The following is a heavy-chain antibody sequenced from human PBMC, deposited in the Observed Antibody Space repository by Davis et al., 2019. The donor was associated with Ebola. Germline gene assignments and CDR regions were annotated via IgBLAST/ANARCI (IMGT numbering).Heavy chain of an antibody. CDR2: ISSSSSYI. J-gene: IGHJ4*02. CDR1: GFTFSSYS. D-gene: IGHD5-24*01. V-gene: IGHV3-21*01. Sequence: GESLKISCAASGFTFSSYSMNWVRQAPGKGLEWVSSISSSSSYIYYADSVKGRFTISRDNAKNSLYLQMNSLRAEDTAVYYCARGEMATGYYFDYWGQGTLVTVSS. CDR3: ARGEMATGYYFDY.